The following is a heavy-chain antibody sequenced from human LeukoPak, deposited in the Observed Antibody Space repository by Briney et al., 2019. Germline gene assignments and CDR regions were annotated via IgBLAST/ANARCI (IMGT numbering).Heavy chain of an antibody. Sequence: GGSLRLSCAASGFTFSSYSMNWVRQAPGKGLEWVARLVYDERSDYANSVKGRFSISRDNSKNTLFLDMSDLRVEDTAVYYCARDLSAAFDFWGQGVLVTVSS. J-gene: IGHJ4*02. V-gene: IGHV3-33*08. CDR3: ARDLSAAFDF. CDR2: LVYDERS. D-gene: IGHD6-19*01. CDR1: GFTFSSYS.